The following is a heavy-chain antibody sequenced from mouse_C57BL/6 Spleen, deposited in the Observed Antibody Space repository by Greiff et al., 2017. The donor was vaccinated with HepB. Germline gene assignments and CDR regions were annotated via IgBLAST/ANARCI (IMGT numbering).Heavy chain of an antibody. J-gene: IGHJ4*01. D-gene: IGHD3-1*01. CDR1: GFTFSDYY. CDR2: INYDGSST. V-gene: IGHV5-16*01. CDR3: ARDRGDLDYAMDY. Sequence: DVKLVESEGGLVQPGSSMKLSCTASGFTFSDYYMAWVRQVPEKGLEWVANINYDGSSTYYLDYLKSRFIISRDNAKNILDLQMSSLKSEDTATYYCARDRGDLDYAMDYWGQGTSVTVSS.